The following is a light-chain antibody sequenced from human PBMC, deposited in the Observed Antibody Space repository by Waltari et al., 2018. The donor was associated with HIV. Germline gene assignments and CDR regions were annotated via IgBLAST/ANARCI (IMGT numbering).Light chain of an antibody. Sequence: DVVMTQSPLSLPVSPGEPASVSCVSSQSLLHANGYQYLDWYLQKPGQAPQLLIYLGSNRASGIPDRFSGSASGTNITLNISRVEADDVGTYYCMQALQTPRTFGGGTKVQIK. CDR2: LGS. CDR1: QSLLHANGYQY. CDR3: MQALQTPRT. J-gene: IGKJ4*01. V-gene: IGKV2-28*01.